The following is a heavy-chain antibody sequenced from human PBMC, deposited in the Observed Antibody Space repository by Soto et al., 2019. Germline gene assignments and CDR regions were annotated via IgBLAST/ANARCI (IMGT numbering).Heavy chain of an antibody. D-gene: IGHD4-17*01. CDR1: GFTFSSYG. Sequence: QVQLVESGGGVVQPGRSLRLSCAASGFTFSSYGMHWVRQAPGKGLEWVAVIWYDGSNKYYADSVKGRFTISRDNSKKTLYLQMNSLRAEDTAVYYCARDTYDYGDYLYYYCYGMDVWGQGTTGTVPS. CDR2: IWYDGSNK. CDR3: ARDTYDYGDYLYYYCYGMDV. V-gene: IGHV3-33*01. J-gene: IGHJ6*02.